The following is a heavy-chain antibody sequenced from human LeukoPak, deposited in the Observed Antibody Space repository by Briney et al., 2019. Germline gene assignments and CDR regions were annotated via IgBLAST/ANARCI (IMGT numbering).Heavy chain of an antibody. D-gene: IGHD2-15*01. CDR3: AREERVVAATRDYYYYYMDV. Sequence: GGSLRLSCAASGFTFSSYWMHWVRQAPGKGLVWVSRINSDGSSTSYADSAKGRFTISRDNAKNTLYLQMNSLRAEDTAVYYCAREERVVAATRDYYYYYMDVWGKGTTVTVSS. V-gene: IGHV3-74*01. CDR1: GFTFSSYW. J-gene: IGHJ6*03. CDR2: INSDGSST.